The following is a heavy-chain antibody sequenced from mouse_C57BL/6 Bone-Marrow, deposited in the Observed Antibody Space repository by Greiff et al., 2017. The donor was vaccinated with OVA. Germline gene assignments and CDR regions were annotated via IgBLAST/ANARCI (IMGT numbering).Heavy chain of an antibody. V-gene: IGHV1-78*01. J-gene: IGHJ1*03. CDR2: IYPRDGSS. CDR3: ARRTTVGYFDV. Sequence: QVQLQQSDAELVKPGASVKISCKVSGYTFTDHTIHWMKQRPEQGLEWIGYIYPRDGSSRYNEKFKGKATLTEDKSSSTAYMQLNSLPSEDSAVFFCARRTTVGYFDVWGTGTTVTVSS. D-gene: IGHD1-1*01. CDR1: GYTFTDHT.